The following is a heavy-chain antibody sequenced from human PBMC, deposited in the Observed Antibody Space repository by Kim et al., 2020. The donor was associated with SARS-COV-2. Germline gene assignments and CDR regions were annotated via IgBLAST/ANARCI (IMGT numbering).Heavy chain of an antibody. V-gene: IGHV3-73*01. D-gene: IGHD1-1*01. CDR3: TRVPGTTLAFWVSFDI. CDR2: IRSKANSYAT. CDR1: GFTFSGSA. J-gene: IGHJ3*02. Sequence: GGSLRLSCAASGFTFSGSAMHWVRQASGKGLEWVGRIRSKANSYATAYAASVKGRFTISRDDSKNTAYRQINSLKTEDTAVYYCTRVPGTTLAFWVSFDIWGQGTMVPVSS.